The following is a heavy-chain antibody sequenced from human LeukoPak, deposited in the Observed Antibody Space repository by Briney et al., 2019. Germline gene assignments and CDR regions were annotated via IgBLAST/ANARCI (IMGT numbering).Heavy chain of an antibody. CDR3: ARDYDTSSGYNWFDP. Sequence: GGSLRLSCAASEFTFSSYAMSWVRQAPGKGLEWVANIKQDGSATYYVDSVKGRFTISRDNAKNSLFLQMNSLRAEDTAVYYCARDYDTSSGYNWFDPWGQGTLVTVSS. CDR2: IKQDGSAT. J-gene: IGHJ5*02. V-gene: IGHV3-7*01. D-gene: IGHD3-16*01. CDR1: EFTFSSYA.